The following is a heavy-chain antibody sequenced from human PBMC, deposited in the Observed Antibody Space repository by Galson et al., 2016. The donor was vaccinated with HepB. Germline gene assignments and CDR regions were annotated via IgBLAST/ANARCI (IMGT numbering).Heavy chain of an antibody. D-gene: IGHD2-2*01. V-gene: IGHV4-31*03. CDR3: ARGGDFSGLYQYFDS. J-gene: IGHJ4*02. Sequence: TLSLTCSVSGDSISSGEYYWTWIRQHPGRGLECIGYMYYTGGTYYNPSLQSRVTISADTSKNQFSLRLSSVTDADTAVYHCARGGDFSGLYQYFDSWGPGTLVTVSS. CDR1: GDSISSGEYY. CDR2: MYYTGGT.